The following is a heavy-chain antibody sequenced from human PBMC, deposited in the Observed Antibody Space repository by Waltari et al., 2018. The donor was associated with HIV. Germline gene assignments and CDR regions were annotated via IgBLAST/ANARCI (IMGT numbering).Heavy chain of an antibody. V-gene: IGHV3-23*01. Sequence: EVQLLESGGGLVQPGGSLRLSCSASGFPFDDYAMSWVRQTPDKGLQWVSTISATGGATYYADSVRGRFSVSRDNPKNTLYLQLDSLSVEDTALYYCVRRDAYKLVYWGQGTLVTVSS. CDR3: VRRDAYKLVY. D-gene: IGHD1-1*01. CDR2: ISATGGAT. J-gene: IGHJ4*02. CDR1: GFPFDDYA.